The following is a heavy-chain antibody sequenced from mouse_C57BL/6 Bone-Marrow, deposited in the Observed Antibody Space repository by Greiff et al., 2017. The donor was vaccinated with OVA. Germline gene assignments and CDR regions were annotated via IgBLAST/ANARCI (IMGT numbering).Heavy chain of an antibody. CDR1: GFSLTSYG. J-gene: IGHJ1*03. V-gene: IGHV2-5*01. CDR2: IWRGGST. CDR3: AKIGHWYFDV. Sequence: VQLQQSGPGLVQPSQSLSITCTVPGFSLTSYGVHWVRQSPGKGLEWLGVIWRGGSTDYNAAFMSRLSFTKDNSKSQVFYKMNSLQADDTAIYYCAKIGHWYFDVWGTGTAVTVSS.